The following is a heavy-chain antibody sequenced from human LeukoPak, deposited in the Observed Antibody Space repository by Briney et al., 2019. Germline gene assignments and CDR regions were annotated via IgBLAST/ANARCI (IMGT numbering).Heavy chain of an antibody. CDR1: GGSFSGYY. Sequence: SETLSLTCAVYGGSFSGYYWSWIRQPPGKGLEWIGEINHSGSTNYNPSLKSRVTISVDTSKNQFSLKLSSVTAADTAVYYCARTPGYYLYYFDYWGQGTLVTVSS. J-gene: IGHJ4*02. D-gene: IGHD3-22*01. CDR2: INHSGST. CDR3: ARTPGYYLYYFDY. V-gene: IGHV4-34*01.